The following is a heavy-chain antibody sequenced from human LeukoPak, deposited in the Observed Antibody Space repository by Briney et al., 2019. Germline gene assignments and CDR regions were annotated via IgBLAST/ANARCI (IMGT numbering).Heavy chain of an antibody. J-gene: IGHJ6*02. CDR1: GFTFSTHA. CDR2: ITIYGGST. Sequence: GSLRLSCVASGFTFSTHALHLVRQAPGKGLEFVSGITIYGGSTYYLNSVKGRFTVSRDNSKNTLFLQMGSLRAEDMAVYYCARAIYGDYASTDYYYYYGLDVWGQGTTVTVSS. CDR3: ARAIYGDYASTDYYYYYGLDV. V-gene: IGHV3-64*01. D-gene: IGHD4-17*01.